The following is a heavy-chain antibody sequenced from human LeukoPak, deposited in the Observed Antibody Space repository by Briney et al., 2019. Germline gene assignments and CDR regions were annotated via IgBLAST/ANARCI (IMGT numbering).Heavy chain of an antibody. J-gene: IGHJ4*02. CDR1: GGSFSGYY. CDR3: ARRWFRYYFDY. D-gene: IGHD4-23*01. Sequence: SETLSLTCAVYGGSFSGYYWSWIRQPPGKGLEWIGEINHSGSTNYNPSLKSRVAISVDTSKNQFSLKLSSVTAADTAVYYCARRWFRYYFDYWGQGTLVTVSS. V-gene: IGHV4-34*01. CDR2: INHSGST.